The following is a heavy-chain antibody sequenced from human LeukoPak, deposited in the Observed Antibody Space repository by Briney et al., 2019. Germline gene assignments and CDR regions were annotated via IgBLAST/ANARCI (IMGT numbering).Heavy chain of an antibody. CDR3: ARLASIGLMAQLGY. CDR2: IYPSDSDT. V-gene: IGHV5-51*01. D-gene: IGHD3-16*01. Sequence: GESLKISCKTSGYNFATYWIGWVRQMSGKGLEWMGIIYPSDSDTRYSPSFQGQVTISADKSISTAYLQWSSLKASDTAMYYCARLASIGLMAQLGYWGQGTLVTVSS. CDR1: GYNFATYW. J-gene: IGHJ4*02.